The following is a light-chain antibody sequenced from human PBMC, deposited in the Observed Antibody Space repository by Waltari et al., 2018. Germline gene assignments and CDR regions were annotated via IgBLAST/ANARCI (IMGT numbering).Light chain of an antibody. J-gene: IGKJ1*01. CDR3: HQRSSWPRT. V-gene: IGKV3-11*01. CDR1: QSVGTS. Sequence: EIVLTQSPGTLSLSPGESATLSCRASQSVGTSVTWYQQKPGQAPRLLIYGVSNRATAIPDRFSGSGSETDFTLTISSLEPEDFAVYYCHQRSSWPRTFGQGTKLELK. CDR2: GVS.